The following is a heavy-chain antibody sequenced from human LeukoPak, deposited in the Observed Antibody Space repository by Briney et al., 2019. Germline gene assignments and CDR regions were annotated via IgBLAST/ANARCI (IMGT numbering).Heavy chain of an antibody. D-gene: IGHD3-9*01. V-gene: IGHV3-23*01. CDR3: VKFLVPDPTDLDIFDS. CDR1: GFTFSSYA. J-gene: IGHJ4*02. Sequence: GGSLRLSCAASGFTFSSYAMSWLRQAPGKGLEWVSTISGRGSSTYYADSVKGRFTISRDTSKNTLYLQMNSLTTEDTAVYSCVKFLVPDPTDLDIFDSWGQGTLVTVSS. CDR2: ISGRGSST.